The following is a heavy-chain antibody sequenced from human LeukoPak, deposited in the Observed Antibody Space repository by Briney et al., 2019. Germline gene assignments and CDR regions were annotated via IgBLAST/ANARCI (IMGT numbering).Heavy chain of an antibody. CDR1: GGSIISYY. Sequence: PSETLSLTCAVSGGSIISYYWSLIRQPPGKGLEWIGCMYYSGTTNYNPSLKSRVTISADTSKNQFFLKLNSVTAADTAVYYCARQQDFWSDPRDGCDIWGQGTMVTVSS. J-gene: IGHJ3*02. V-gene: IGHV4-59*08. CDR3: ARQQDFWSDPRDGCDI. CDR2: MYYSGTT. D-gene: IGHD3-3*01.